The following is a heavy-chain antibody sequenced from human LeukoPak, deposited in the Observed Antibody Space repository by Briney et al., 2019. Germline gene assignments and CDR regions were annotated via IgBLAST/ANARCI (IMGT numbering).Heavy chain of an antibody. CDR1: GFTFSDYY. J-gene: IGHJ5*02. CDR3: AKGNSGSYSQDWFDP. Sequence: GGSLRLSCAASGFTFSDYYMSWIRQAPGKGLEWVSYISSSGSTIYYADSVKGRFTISRDNAKNSLYLQMNSLRAEDTAVYYCAKGNSGSYSQDWFDPWGQGTLVTVSA. V-gene: IGHV3-11*01. D-gene: IGHD1-26*01. CDR2: ISSSGSTI.